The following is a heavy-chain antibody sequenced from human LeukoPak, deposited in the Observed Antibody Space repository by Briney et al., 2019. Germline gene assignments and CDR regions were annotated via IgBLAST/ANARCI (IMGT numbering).Heavy chain of an antibody. V-gene: IGHV3-7*04. CDR2: INQDGSEK. Sequence: PGGSLRLSCAASGFTFSSYWMSWVRQAPGKGLEWVANINQDGSEKYYVDSVKGRFTISRDNAKNSLYLQMNSLRAEDTAVYYCARDTPSSSGWYGGDYWGQGTLVTVSS. CDR1: GFTFSSYW. D-gene: IGHD6-19*01. J-gene: IGHJ4*02. CDR3: ARDTPSSSGWYGGDY.